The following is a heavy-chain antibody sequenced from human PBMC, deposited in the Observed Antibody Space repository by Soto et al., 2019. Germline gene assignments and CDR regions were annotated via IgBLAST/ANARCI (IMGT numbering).Heavy chain of an antibody. V-gene: IGHV3-30*04. D-gene: IGHD6-19*01. CDR2: ISKDGMNK. CDR3: ARDMYSSDYFVKWFEP. CDR1: GFSFSSYA. Sequence: QVRLVESGGGVVQPGRSLRLSCTASGFSFSSYAMYWFRQPPGKGLEWVAVISKDGMNKNYADSVKGRVTVSRDNANYSLALQLSSVRGEDTAMYYCARDMYSSDYFVKWFEPWGQGTLVTVSS. J-gene: IGHJ5*02.